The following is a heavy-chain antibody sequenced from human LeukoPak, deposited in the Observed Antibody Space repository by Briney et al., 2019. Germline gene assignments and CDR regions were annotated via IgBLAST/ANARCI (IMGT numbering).Heavy chain of an antibody. Sequence: PSETLSLTCTVSGYSISSGYYWGWIRQPPGKGLEWIGSIYHSGSTYYNPSLKSRVTISVDTSKNQSSLKLSSVTAADTAVYYCARNWEGTSWYYYYYMDVWGKGTTVTVSS. D-gene: IGHD1-26*01. CDR3: ARNWEGTSWYYYYYMDV. CDR2: IYHSGST. J-gene: IGHJ6*03. CDR1: GYSISSGYY. V-gene: IGHV4-38-2*02.